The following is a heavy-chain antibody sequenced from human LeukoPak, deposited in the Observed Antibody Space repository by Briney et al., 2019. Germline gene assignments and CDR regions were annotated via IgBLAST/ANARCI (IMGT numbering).Heavy chain of an antibody. V-gene: IGHV3-74*01. D-gene: IGHD1-1*01. J-gene: IGHJ6*03. CDR2: INSGGSST. CDR1: GFTFSSYW. Sequence: GGSLRLSCAASGFTFSSYWMHWVRQAPGKGLVWVSRINSGGSSTSYADSVKGRFTISRDNAKNSLYLQMNSLRAEDTAVYYCAREVSGGTYYYYYYMDVWGKGTTVTVSS. CDR3: AREVSGGTYYYYYYMDV.